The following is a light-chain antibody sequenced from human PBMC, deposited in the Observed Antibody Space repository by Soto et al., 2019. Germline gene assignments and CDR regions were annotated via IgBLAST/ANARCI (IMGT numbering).Light chain of an antibody. V-gene: IGKV3-20*01. CDR3: QQYGSSPF. CDR1: QSVFSSD. Sequence: EILLTQSPGALSLSPGERATLSCRASQSVFSSDLAWYQQKPGQAPSRLIYGASSRATGIPDRFSGSESGTDFTLTISSLEPEDFAVYFCQQYGSSPFFGGGTKVEIK. CDR2: GAS. J-gene: IGKJ4*01.